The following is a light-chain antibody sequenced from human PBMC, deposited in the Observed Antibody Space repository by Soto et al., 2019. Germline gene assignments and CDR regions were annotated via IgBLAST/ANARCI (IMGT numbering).Light chain of an antibody. CDR3: QQDNDWPTIT. CDR1: ESFSSD. J-gene: IGKJ5*01. Sequence: EIVMTQSPAPLSVPPGERVTLSCRASESFSSDLAWYQQKPGQTPRLLIYDGSTRAADIPVRFSGSGSGTEFTLTISSLQAEDFAVYYCQQDNDWPTITFGQGTRLETK. CDR2: DGS. V-gene: IGKV3-15*01.